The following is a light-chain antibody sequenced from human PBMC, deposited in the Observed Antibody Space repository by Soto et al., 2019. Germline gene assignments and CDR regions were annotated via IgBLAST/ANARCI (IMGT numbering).Light chain of an antibody. Sequence: QSVLTQPASVSGSPGQSITISCTGTSSDVGGYNYVSWYHQHPGKAPKFMIYDVSNRPSGVSNRFSGSKSGNTASLTISGLQPEDEADYYCSSYTRNTTVLFGGGTKVTVL. CDR3: SSYTRNTTVL. J-gene: IGLJ2*01. CDR2: DVS. CDR1: SSDVGGYNY. V-gene: IGLV2-14*01.